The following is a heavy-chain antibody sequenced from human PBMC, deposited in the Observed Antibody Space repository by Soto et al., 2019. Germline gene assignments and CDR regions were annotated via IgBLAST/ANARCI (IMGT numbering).Heavy chain of an antibody. CDR3: XXXXXWLRLPFGY. CDR2: ISSSSSTI. Sequence: EVQLVESGGGLVQPGGSLRLSCAASGFTFSSYSMNWVRQAPGKGLEWVSYISSSSSTIYYADSVKGRFTISRDNAKXXXXXXXXXXXXXXXXXXXXXXXXXWLRLPFGYWGQGTLVTVSS. D-gene: IGHD5-12*01. V-gene: IGHV3-48*01. J-gene: IGHJ4*02. CDR1: GFTFSSYS.